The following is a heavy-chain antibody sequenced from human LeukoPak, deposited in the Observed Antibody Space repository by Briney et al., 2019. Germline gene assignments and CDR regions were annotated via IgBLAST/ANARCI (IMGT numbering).Heavy chain of an antibody. D-gene: IGHD4-17*01. CDR2: ISSSSSYI. CDR1: GFSFSSYL. Sequence: GGPLRLSCGASGFSFSSYLMNWVRQAPGKGLEGVSSISSSSSYIYYADSVKGRFTISRDNSKNTLYLQMNSLRAEDTAVYYCARADDYGDERSFDYWGQGTLVTVSS. V-gene: IGHV3-21*01. J-gene: IGHJ4*02. CDR3: ARADDYGDERSFDY.